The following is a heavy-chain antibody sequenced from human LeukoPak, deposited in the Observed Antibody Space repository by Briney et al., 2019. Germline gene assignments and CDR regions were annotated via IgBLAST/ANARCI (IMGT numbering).Heavy chain of an antibody. CDR3: ASHFGDLIRYTSGRSSGYDS. CDR2: ISGNGGGT. Sequence: GGSLRLSCAASGFTFSAFSMNWVRQAPGKGLQWVSVISGNGGGTYYADSVKGRFTISRDNSKSTLYLQMNSLRAEDTAVYYCASHFGDLIRYTSGRSSGYDSWGQGTLVTVSS. J-gene: IGHJ4*02. V-gene: IGHV3-23*01. D-gene: IGHD6-19*01. CDR1: GFTFSAFS.